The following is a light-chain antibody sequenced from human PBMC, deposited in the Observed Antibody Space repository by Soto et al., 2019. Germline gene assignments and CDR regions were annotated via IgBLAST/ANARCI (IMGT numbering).Light chain of an antibody. CDR2: DIS. Sequence: DIQITQSPSSLSASVGDRVTITCQASEDINRYLNWYQQKPVKAPRLLIYDISNSEVGGPSRFSGSGSGTDFTFPITSLQPEDVATYFCQQYGNVPLTFGGGTKVDIK. V-gene: IGKV1-33*01. CDR1: EDINRY. CDR3: QQYGNVPLT. J-gene: IGKJ4*01.